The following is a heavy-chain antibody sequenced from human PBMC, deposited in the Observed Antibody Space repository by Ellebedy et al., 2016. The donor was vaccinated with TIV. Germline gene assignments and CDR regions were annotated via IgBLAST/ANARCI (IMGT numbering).Heavy chain of an antibody. V-gene: IGHV3-30*02. J-gene: IGHJ4*02. Sequence: PGGSLRLSCAASGFTFSDFGMHWVRQAPGKGLEWVTFIQYDGTNKYYTDSVKGQFTISRDNSKNTLYLEMNSLRVEDTAVYYCAKDQVDYWGQGTLVTVSS. CDR3: AKDQVDY. CDR2: IQYDGTNK. CDR1: GFTFSDFG.